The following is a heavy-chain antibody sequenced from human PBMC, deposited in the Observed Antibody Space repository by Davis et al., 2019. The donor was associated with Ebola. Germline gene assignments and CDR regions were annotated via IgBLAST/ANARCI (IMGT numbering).Heavy chain of an antibody. Sequence: PGGSLRLSCVASGFTFSNFAIHWVRQAPGKGLEWVAVISNDGTNKDYADSVKGRFTISRDNSKNTLYLHMNSLRSEDTAVNYCAKGSITIFGEIITSGWFDPWGQGTLVTVSS. CDR2: ISNDGTNK. CDR3: AKGSITIFGEIITSGWFDP. D-gene: IGHD3-3*01. J-gene: IGHJ5*02. V-gene: IGHV3-30*04. CDR1: GFTFSNFA.